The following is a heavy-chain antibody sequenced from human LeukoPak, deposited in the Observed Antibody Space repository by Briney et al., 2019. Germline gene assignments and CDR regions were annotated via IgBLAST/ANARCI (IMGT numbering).Heavy chain of an antibody. CDR2: ISGSGGST. CDR1: GFTFSSYG. CDR3: ARDGPPRDGYNHVGSKLDY. Sequence: PGGSLRLSCAASGFTFSSYGMSWVRQAPGKGLEWVSAISGSGGSTYYADSVKGRFTISRDNAKNSLYLQMNSLRAEDTAVYYCARDGPPRDGYNHVGSKLDYWGQGTLVTVSS. V-gene: IGHV3-23*01. J-gene: IGHJ4*02. D-gene: IGHD5-24*01.